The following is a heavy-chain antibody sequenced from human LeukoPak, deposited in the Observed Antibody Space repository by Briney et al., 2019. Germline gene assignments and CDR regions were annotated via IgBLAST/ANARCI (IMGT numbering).Heavy chain of an antibody. CDR3: ARDTSPKFSDSKSYYDAFDV. CDR2: ISSSGSTI. D-gene: IGHD3-22*01. Sequence: GGSLRLXCAASGFTFSDYYMSWIRQAPGKGLEWVSYISSSGSTIYYADSVKGRFTISRDSAKNSLYLQMSSLRVEDTAVYYCARDTSPKFSDSKSYYDAFDVWGQGTMVTVSS. V-gene: IGHV3-11*04. J-gene: IGHJ3*01. CDR1: GFTFSDYY.